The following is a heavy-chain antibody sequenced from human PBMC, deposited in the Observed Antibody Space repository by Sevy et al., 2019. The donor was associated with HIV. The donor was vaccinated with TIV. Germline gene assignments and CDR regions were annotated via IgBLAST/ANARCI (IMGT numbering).Heavy chain of an antibody. CDR3: VGRPYSSTYSWSYYFDY. Sequence: GGSLRLSCAASGFTFSDYYMSWIRQAPGKGLEWFSSISSSHHAIKYADSVKGRFAISRDNAKKSLYLQMNSLRAEDTAVYFCVGRPYSSTYSWSYYFDYWVLGTLVTVSS. V-gene: IGHV3-11*01. CDR2: ISSSHHAI. CDR1: GFTFSDYY. J-gene: IGHJ4*02. D-gene: IGHD5-18*01.